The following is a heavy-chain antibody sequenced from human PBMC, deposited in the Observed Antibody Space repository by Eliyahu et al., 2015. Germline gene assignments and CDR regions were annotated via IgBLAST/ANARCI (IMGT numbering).Heavy chain of an antibody. Sequence: SWVRQAPGQGLEWMGGIIPIFHKANYPQNFQGRVTITADESTRTAYMELSSLRSEDTAVYYCARPIFQPGAFDIWGQGTMVTVSS. J-gene: IGHJ3*02. CDR3: ARPIFQPGAFDI. V-gene: IGHV1-69*01. CDR2: IIPIFHKA. D-gene: IGHD2-2*01.